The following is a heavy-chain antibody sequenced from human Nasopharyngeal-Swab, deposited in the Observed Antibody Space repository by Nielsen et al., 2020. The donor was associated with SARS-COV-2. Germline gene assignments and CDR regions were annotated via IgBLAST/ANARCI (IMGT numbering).Heavy chain of an antibody. V-gene: IGHV4-34*01. Sequence: ESLKISCAVYGGSFSGYYWSWIRQPPGKGLEWIGEINHSGSTNYNPSPKTRVTISVDTSKNQFSLKLSSVTAADTAVYYCARVATVVGNDYWGQGTLVTVSS. J-gene: IGHJ4*02. CDR3: ARVATVVGNDY. CDR2: INHSGST. D-gene: IGHD4-23*01. CDR1: GGSFSGYY.